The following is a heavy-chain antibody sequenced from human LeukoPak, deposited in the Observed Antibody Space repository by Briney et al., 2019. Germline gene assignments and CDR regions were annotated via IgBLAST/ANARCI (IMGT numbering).Heavy chain of an antibody. CDR3: ARSYGYSSGWYGAYYFDY. CDR1: GYSISSSYY. Sequence: SETLSLTCTVSGYSISSSYYWSWIRQPPGKGLEWIGYVYYSGSTNYNPSLKSRVTLLVDTSKNQFSLSLSSVTAADTAVYYCARSYGYSSGWYGAYYFDYWGQGTLVTVSS. D-gene: IGHD6-19*01. CDR2: VYYSGST. V-gene: IGHV4-61*01. J-gene: IGHJ4*02.